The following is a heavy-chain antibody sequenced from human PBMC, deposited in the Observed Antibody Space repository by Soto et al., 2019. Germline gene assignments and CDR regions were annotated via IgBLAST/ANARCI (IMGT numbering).Heavy chain of an antibody. CDR3: ARRHPKRITMIVVVIKALPYGMDV. J-gene: IGHJ6*02. CDR1: GGSFSGYY. CDR2: INHSGST. Sequence: SETLSLTCAVYGGSFSGYYWSWIRQPPGKGLEWIGEINHSGSTNYNPSLKSRVTISVDTSKNQFSLKLSSVTAADTAVYYCARRHPKRITMIVVVIKALPYGMDVWGQGTTVTVSS. V-gene: IGHV4-34*01. D-gene: IGHD3-22*01.